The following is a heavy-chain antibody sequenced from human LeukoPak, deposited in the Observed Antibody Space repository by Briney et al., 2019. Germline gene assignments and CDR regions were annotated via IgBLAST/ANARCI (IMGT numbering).Heavy chain of an antibody. CDR2: MSPSSGDT. V-gene: IGHV1-8*01. D-gene: IGHD7-27*01. Sequence: ASVKVSCKASGYTFTSYDFNWVRQATGQRPEWMGWMSPSSGDTGYAQKFQDRVTMTRNTSISTAYMELSSLRSDDTAVYYCARGPPNWGYDYWGPGTLVTVSS. CDR3: ARGPPNWGYDY. J-gene: IGHJ4*02. CDR1: GYTFTSYD.